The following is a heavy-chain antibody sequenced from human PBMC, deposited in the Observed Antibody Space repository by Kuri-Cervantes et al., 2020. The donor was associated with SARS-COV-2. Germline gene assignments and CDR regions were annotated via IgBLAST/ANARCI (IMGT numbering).Heavy chain of an antibody. J-gene: IGHJ5*02. CDR1: GGSVSSGSYY. D-gene: IGHD2-2*01. Sequence: GSLRLSCTVSGGSVSSGSYYWSWIRQPPGKGLEWIGYIYYSGSTNYNPSLKSRVTISVDTSKNQFSLKLSSVTAADTAVYYCARSVVVPATRFDPWGQGTLVTVSS. CDR3: ARSVVVPATRFDP. V-gene: IGHV4-61*01. CDR2: IYYSGST.